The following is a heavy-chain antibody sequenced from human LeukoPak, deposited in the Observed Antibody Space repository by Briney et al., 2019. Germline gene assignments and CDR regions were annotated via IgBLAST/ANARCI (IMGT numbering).Heavy chain of an antibody. CDR2: IFYSGST. CDR3: ASESVALAGIEY. V-gene: IGHV4-59*08. D-gene: IGHD6-19*01. Sequence: SETLSLTCTVSAGSISDYYWSWIRQPPGKGLEWIGYIFYSGSTNYNPSLKSRVTISVDTSKNQFSLKLSSVTAADTAVYYCASESVALAGIEYWGQGTLVTVSS. CDR1: AGSISDYY. J-gene: IGHJ4*02.